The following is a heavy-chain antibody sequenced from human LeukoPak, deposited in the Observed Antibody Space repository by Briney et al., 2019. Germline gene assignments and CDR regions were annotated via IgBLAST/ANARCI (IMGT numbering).Heavy chain of an antibody. CDR2: VSAYSDNT. V-gene: IGHV1-18*01. CDR1: GYTFSSYG. CDR3: ARDSYSSGPGDY. Sequence: GASVKVSCKASGYTFSSYGISWVRQAPGQGLEWMGWVSAYSDNTNYAQNLQGRVTMTTDTSTSTAYMELRSLRSDDTAVYYCARDSYSSGPGDYWGQGTLVTVSS. J-gene: IGHJ4*02. D-gene: IGHD6-19*01.